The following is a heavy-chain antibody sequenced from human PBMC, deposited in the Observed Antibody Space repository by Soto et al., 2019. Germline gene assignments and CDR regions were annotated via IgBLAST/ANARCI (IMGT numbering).Heavy chain of an antibody. D-gene: IGHD4-17*01. CDR3: ASRPPSEAFHGVFDY. J-gene: IGHJ4*02. CDR2: IKHDGSEK. CDR1: KFTFSEYC. Sequence: GSLRLSCVGSKFTFSEYCMTWLRQAPGKGLEWVANIKHDGSEKSYVDSVEGRFTISRDNAKNSLYLEMNNLRAEDTALYYCASRPPSEAFHGVFDYWGQGTQVTSPQ. V-gene: IGHV3-7*01.